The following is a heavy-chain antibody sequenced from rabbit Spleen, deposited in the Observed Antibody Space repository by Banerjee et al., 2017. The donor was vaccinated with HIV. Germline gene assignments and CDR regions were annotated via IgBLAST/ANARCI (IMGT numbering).Heavy chain of an antibody. Sequence: QSLEESGGDLVKPGASLTLTCTASGITFSGYWICWVRQAPGKGLEWIACIYTGSSGRTYYASWAKGRFTISRPSSTTVTLQMTSLTAADTATYFCARLGHADYPYAYGLKLWGPGTLVTVS. CDR3: ARLGHADYPYAYGLKL. D-gene: IGHD6-1*01. CDR1: GITFSGYW. V-gene: IGHV1S40*01. J-gene: IGHJ4*01. CDR2: IYTGSSGRT.